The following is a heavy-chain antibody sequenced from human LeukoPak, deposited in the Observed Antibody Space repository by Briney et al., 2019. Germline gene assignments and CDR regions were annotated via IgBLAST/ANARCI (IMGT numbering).Heavy chain of an antibody. Sequence: PSETLSLTCTVSGGSISSYYWSWIRQPPGKGLEWIGYIYYSGSTNYNPSLKSRVTISVDTSKNQFSLKLSSVTAADTAVYYCARRRLNYSYGMDVWGQGTTVTVSS. V-gene: IGHV4-59*01. CDR2: IYYSGST. CDR1: GGSISSYY. CDR3: ARRRLNYSYGMDV. J-gene: IGHJ6*02. D-gene: IGHD3-10*01.